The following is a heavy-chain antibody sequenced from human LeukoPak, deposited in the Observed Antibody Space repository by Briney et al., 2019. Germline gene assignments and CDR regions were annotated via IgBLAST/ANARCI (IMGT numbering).Heavy chain of an antibody. CDR3: AKGKWELPHWFDP. CDR2: ISSSGSYI. CDR1: RFTFSSYS. D-gene: IGHD1-26*01. J-gene: IGHJ5*02. V-gene: IGHV3-21*04. Sequence: GGSLRLSCTASRFTFSSYSMNWVRQAPGKGLEWVSSISSSGSYIYYADSVKGRFTISRDNSKNTLYLQMNSLRAEDTAVYYCAKGKWELPHWFDPWGQGTLVTVSS.